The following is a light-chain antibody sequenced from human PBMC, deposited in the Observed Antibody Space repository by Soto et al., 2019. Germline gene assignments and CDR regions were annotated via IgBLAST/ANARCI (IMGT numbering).Light chain of an antibody. CDR2: GAS. V-gene: IGKV3-20*01. Sequence: EIVLTQSPGTLSLSPGERATLSCRASQSVSSSYLAWYLHKPGQAPRLLIYGASSRATGIPDRFSGSGSGMDFALTVSRFEAEGFAVSYCQQDGCFPHTFGQATMLEIK. CDR3: QQDGCFPHT. CDR1: QSVSSSY. J-gene: IGKJ2*01.